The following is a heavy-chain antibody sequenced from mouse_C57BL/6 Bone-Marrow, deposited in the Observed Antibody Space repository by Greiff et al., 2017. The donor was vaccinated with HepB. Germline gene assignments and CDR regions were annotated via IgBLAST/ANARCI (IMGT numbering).Heavy chain of an antibody. D-gene: IGHD2-3*01. CDR2: ISSGSSTI. J-gene: IGHJ2*01. V-gene: IGHV5-17*01. CDR3: ARPGWLLRFDY. CDR1: GFTFSDYG. Sequence: EVQGVESGGGLVKPGGSLKLSCAASGFTFSDYGMHWVRQAPEKGLEWVAYISSGSSTIYYADTVKGRFIISRDNTKNVLFLQMTSLRSEDTAMYYCARPGWLLRFDYWGQGTTLTVSS.